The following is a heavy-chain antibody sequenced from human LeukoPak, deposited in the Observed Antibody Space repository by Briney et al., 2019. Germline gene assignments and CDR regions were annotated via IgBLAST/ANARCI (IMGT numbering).Heavy chain of an antibody. CDR2: MNPDSGNT. CDR3: ARGSPYSGSYWRDY. V-gene: IGHV1-8*01. D-gene: IGHD1-26*01. Sequence: GASVKVSCKASGYTFTSYDINWVRQATGQGLEWMGWMNPDSGNTGYAQKFQGRVTMTRNTSISTAYMELSSLRSEDTAVYYCARGSPYSGSYWRDYWGQGTRVAVSS. J-gene: IGHJ4*02. CDR1: GYTFTSYD.